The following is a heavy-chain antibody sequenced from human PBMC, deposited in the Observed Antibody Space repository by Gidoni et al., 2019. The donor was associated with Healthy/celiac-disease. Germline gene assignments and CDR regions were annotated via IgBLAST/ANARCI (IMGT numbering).Heavy chain of an antibody. Sequence: QVQLVPSGAEVKTPGSSVTVSCTASGYSFTSYRIRWVRQAPGQGLECMGWIRAYKGNTNYAQKRQGRVTMTTDTSTSKAYMELRSLRSDDTAVYDCARDQPEYSSSWYGVAILDYWGQGTLVTVSS. D-gene: IGHD6-13*01. V-gene: IGHV1-18*01. J-gene: IGHJ4*02. CDR2: IRAYKGNT. CDR1: GYSFTSYR. CDR3: ARDQPEYSSSWYGVAILDY.